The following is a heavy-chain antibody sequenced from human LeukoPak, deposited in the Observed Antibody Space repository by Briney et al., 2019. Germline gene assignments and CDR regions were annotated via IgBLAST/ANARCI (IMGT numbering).Heavy chain of an antibody. CDR1: GFTFSSYD. Sequence: PGRSLRLSCTASGFTFSSYDIHWVRQAPGKGLEWVAVISYDGSNKYFADSVKGRFTISRDNSKNTLYLQMNSLRAEDTAVYYCARDLLGWELHYFDYWGQGTLVTVSS. CDR3: ARDLLGWELHYFDY. J-gene: IGHJ4*02. CDR2: ISYDGSNK. V-gene: IGHV3-30*03. D-gene: IGHD1-26*01.